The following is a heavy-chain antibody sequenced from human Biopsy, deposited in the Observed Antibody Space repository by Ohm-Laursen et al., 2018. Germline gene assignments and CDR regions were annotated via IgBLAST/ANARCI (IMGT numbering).Heavy chain of an antibody. V-gene: IGHV1-8*01. Sequence: VKVSCKASGYTFTSHDINWVRQATGQGLEWMGWMSPNTGNTAYAQRFQDRVTMTSDTSTGTAYMELTSLTSDDTAVYFCARWETTLGRSLDSWGQGTPVAVSS. J-gene: IGHJ4*02. CDR2: MSPNTGNT. CDR3: ARWETTLGRSLDS. CDR1: GYTFTSHD. D-gene: IGHD1-26*01.